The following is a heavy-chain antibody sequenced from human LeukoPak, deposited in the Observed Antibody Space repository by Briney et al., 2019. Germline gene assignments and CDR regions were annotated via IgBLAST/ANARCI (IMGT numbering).Heavy chain of an antibody. D-gene: IGHD5-12*01. J-gene: IGHJ4*02. CDR3: AKGYSGYHSLAY. Sequence: GRSLRLSCAASGCIFSSYGMDWVHQAPGKGLEWVAVIWYDGSNKYYADSLKGRFTISRETSKNTLYLQMNSLRAEDTAVYYCAKGYSGYHSLAYWGQGTLVTVSS. CDR1: GCIFSSYG. V-gene: IGHV3-33*06. CDR2: IWYDGSNK.